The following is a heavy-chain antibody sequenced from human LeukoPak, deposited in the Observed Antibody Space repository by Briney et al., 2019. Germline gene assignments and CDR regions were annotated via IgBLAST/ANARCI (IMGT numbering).Heavy chain of an antibody. CDR3: ARLEDGFDI. CDR1: GYSFTSYW. Sequence: GESLKISCKSSGYSFTSYWISWVRQMPGKGLEWMGRIDPSDSYTNYSPSFQGHVTISADKSSNIAYLQWSSLRASDTAMYYCARLEDGFDIWGQGTMVTVSS. CDR2: IDPSDSYT. J-gene: IGHJ3*02. V-gene: IGHV5-10-1*01.